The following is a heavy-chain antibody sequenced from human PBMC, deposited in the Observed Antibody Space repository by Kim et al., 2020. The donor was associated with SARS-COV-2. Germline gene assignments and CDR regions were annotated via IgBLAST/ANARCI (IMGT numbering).Heavy chain of an antibody. Sequence: SETLSLTCAVYGGSFSGYYWSWIRQPPGKGLEWIGEINHSGSTNYNPSLKSRVTISVDTSKNQFSLKLSSVTAADTAVYYCARGGHSSSWSDAFDIWGQG. J-gene: IGHJ3*02. V-gene: IGHV4-34*01. D-gene: IGHD6-13*01. CDR2: INHSGST. CDR3: ARGGHSSSWSDAFDI. CDR1: GGSFSGYY.